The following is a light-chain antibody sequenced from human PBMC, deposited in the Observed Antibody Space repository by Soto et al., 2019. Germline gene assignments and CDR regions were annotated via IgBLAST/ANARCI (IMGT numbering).Light chain of an antibody. CDR2: DVT. V-gene: IGLV2-11*01. CDR3: GSYAGSNTWV. Sequence: QSALTQPRSVSGSPGQSVIISCTGTNSDVGAYDYVSWYQQHPGKAPKLIIYDVTKRPPGIPDRFSASKSGNTASLTISGLQAEVEADYYCGSYAGSNTWVFGGGTKLTVL. J-gene: IGLJ3*02. CDR1: NSDVGAYDY.